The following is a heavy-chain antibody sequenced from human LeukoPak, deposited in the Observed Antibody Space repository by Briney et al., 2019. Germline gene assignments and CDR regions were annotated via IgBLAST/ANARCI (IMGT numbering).Heavy chain of an antibody. D-gene: IGHD6-13*01. CDR3: ASASSHRIAAGGDY. CDR1: GFTFSNYW. V-gene: IGHV3-74*01. Sequence: GGSLRLSCAASGFTFSNYWMHWVRQAPGKGLVWVSRINSDGSSRNYADSVKGRFTISRDNAKNTLYLQTNSLRAEDMAVYYCASASSHRIAAGGDYWGQGTLVTVSS. J-gene: IGHJ4*02. CDR2: INSDGSSR.